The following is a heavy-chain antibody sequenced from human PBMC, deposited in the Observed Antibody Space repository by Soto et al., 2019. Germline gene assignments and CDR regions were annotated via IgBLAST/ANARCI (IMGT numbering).Heavy chain of an antibody. J-gene: IGHJ6*02. CDR1: GGTFSSYA. V-gene: IGHV1-69*06. CDR2: IIPIFGTA. D-gene: IGHD6-6*01. Sequence: VKVSCKASGGTFSSYAISWVRQAPGQGLEWMGGIIPIFGTANYAQKFQGRVTITADKSTSTAYMELSSLRSEDTAVYYCAVSSSGSLSPYYYGMDVWGQGTTVTVSS. CDR3: AVSSSGSLSPYYYGMDV.